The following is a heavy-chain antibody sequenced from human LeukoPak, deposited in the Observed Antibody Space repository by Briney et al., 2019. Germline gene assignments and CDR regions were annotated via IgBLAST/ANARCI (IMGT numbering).Heavy chain of an antibody. CDR1: GFTFSNYW. V-gene: IGHV3-74*01. Sequence: GRSLRLSCAAAGFTFSNYWTHWVSQAPGNGLVWVSRVKRDGSNTNYADSVKGRLTISRDNTKNTMYLQMNSLRVEDTAVYYCARDRRAVGEFDYWGQGTLVTVSS. D-gene: IGHD3-10*01. J-gene: IGHJ4*02. CDR3: ARDRRAVGEFDY. CDR2: VKRDGSNT.